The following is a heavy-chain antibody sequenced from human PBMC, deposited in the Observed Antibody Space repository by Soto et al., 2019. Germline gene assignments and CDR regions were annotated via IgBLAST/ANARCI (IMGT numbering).Heavy chain of an antibody. D-gene: IGHD3-22*01. V-gene: IGHV4-59*01. CDR3: ARDYYDYYYGMDV. CDR1: GGSISSYY. CDR2: IYYSGST. J-gene: IGHJ6*02. Sequence: QVQLQESGPGLVKPSETLSLTCTVSGGSISSYYWSWIRQPPGKGLEWIGYIYYSGSTNYNPSLKGRVTMAVDTSKSQFSLKLSSVTAADTAGYYCARDYYDYYYGMDVWGQGTTVTVSS.